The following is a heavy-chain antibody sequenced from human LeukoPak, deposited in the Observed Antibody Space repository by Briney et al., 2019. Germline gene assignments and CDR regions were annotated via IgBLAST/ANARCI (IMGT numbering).Heavy chain of an antibody. Sequence: GGSLRLSCAASGFTFSSYWMSWVRQAPGKGLEWVSSISSSSSYIYYADSVKGRFTISRDNAKNSLYLQMNSLRAEDTAVYYCARDRLHYGEYEKTFDYWGQGTLVSVSS. D-gene: IGHD4-17*01. CDR2: ISSSSSYI. CDR1: GFTFSSYW. CDR3: ARDRLHYGEYEKTFDY. J-gene: IGHJ4*02. V-gene: IGHV3-21*01.